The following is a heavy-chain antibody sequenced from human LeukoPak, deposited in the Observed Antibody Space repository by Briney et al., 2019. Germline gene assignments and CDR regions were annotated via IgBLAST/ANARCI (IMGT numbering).Heavy chain of an antibody. CDR2: ISWDSVNI. D-gene: IGHD3-9*01. V-gene: IGHV3-9*01. CDR1: GFTFDDFA. CDR3: ATRLGGEY. Sequence: GGSLRLSCAASGFTFDDFAIHWVRQAPGKGLEWGSGISWDSVNIGYADSVKGRFTISRDNAKNSLYMQMNSLRLEDTAVYYCATRLGGEYWGQGTLVTVSS. J-gene: IGHJ4*02.